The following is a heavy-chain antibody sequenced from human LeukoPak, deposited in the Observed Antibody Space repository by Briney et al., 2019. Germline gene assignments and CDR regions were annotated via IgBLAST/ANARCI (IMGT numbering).Heavy chain of an antibody. J-gene: IGHJ6*03. D-gene: IGHD3-22*01. CDR2: IYYSGST. Sequence: SETLSLTCTVSGGSISSYYWSWIRQPPGKGLEWIWYIYYSGSTNYNPSLKSRVTISVDTSKNQFSLKPSSVTAADTAVYYCAGDRYDSSGFGYYYYMDVWGKGTTVTVSS. CDR1: GGSISSYY. CDR3: AGDRYDSSGFGYYYYMDV. V-gene: IGHV4-59*01.